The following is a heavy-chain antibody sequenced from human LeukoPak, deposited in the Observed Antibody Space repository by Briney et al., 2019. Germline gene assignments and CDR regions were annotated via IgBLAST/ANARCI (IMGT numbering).Heavy chain of an antibody. V-gene: IGHV5-51*01. CDR3: ARLGGYSSSSAYWFDP. CDR1: GYSFTSYW. CDR2: IYPGDSDT. J-gene: IGHJ5*02. Sequence: GESLKISCKGSGYSFTSYWIGWVRQMPGKGLEWMGIIYPGDSDTRYSPSFQGQVTISADKSISTAYPQWSSLKASDTAMYYCARLGGYSSSSAYWFDPWGQGTLVTVSS. D-gene: IGHD6-6*01.